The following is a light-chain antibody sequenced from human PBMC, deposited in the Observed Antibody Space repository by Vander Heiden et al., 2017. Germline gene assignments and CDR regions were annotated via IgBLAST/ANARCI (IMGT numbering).Light chain of an antibody. V-gene: IGLV2-8*01. CDR2: EVS. CDR3: SSYAGSNNYV. Sequence: QSALTQPPSASGSPGPSVTISCTGTSSGVGGYNYFSSYQQHPGKAPKLLIYEVSKRPSGVPDRFSGSKSGNTASLTVSGLQAEDEADYYCSSYAGSNNYVFGTGTKVTVL. J-gene: IGLJ1*01. CDR1: SSGVGGYNY.